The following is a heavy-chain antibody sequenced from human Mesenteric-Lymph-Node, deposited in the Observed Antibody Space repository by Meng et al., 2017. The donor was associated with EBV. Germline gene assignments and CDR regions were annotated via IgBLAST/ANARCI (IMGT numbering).Heavy chain of an antibody. CDR3: SRGRPELATISD. CDR2: INPNSGNT. D-gene: IGHD5-24*01. V-gene: IGHV1-8*01. CDR1: GYTFTSYG. Sequence: QAQRALSGAEVKKPAPSFKVSCKASGYTFTSYGINWVRQATGQGIEWMEWINPNSGNTGYAQKFQSRVTMTRNTSISTAYMELSSLRSEDSAVYYCSRGRPELATISDWGQGTLVTVSS. J-gene: IGHJ4*02.